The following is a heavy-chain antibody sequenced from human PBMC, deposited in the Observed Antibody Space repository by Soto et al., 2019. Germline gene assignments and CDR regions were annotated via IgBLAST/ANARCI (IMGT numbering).Heavy chain of an antibody. CDR3: ARRPDAFDI. J-gene: IGHJ3*02. CDR1: GSTFTDFT. Sequence: GGSLRLSCAGSGSTFTDFTMTWVRQAPGKGLEWVSAISGDGLSTYYAGSVKGRFTISRDNSKATLYLQMNSLRAEDTAVYYCARRPDAFDIWGRGTMVTVSS. V-gene: IGHV3-23*01. CDR2: ISGDGLST.